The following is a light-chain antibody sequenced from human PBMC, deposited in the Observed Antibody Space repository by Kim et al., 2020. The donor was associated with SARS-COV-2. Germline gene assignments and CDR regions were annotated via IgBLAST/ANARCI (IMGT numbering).Light chain of an antibody. CDR1: SANIGNDY. V-gene: IGLV1-51*01. J-gene: IGLJ3*02. Sequence: GQKVSISCSGSSANIGNDYVSWHQKLTGTAPKLLIYDSNKRPSGIPDRFSGSKSGTSATLGITGLQTGDEADYYCGTWDTSLSAWVFGGGTQLTVL. CDR3: GTWDTSLSAWV. CDR2: DSN.